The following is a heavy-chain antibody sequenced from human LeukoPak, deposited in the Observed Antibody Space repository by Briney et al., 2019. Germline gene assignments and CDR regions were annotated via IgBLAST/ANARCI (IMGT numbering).Heavy chain of an antibody. D-gene: IGHD3-9*01. CDR1: GITVNTNY. CDR3: ARLHYDVLTGPFDY. V-gene: IGHV3-66*04. Sequence: GGSLRLSCAASGITVNTNYMSWVRQAPGKGLEWVSIIYSGGATFYADSVKGRITISRESSKNTLWLEMNSLRAEDTAVYYCARLHYDVLTGPFDYWGQGTLVTVSS. J-gene: IGHJ4*02. CDR2: IYSGGAT.